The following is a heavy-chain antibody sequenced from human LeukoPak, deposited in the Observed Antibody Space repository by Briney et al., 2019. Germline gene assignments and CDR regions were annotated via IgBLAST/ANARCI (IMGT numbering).Heavy chain of an antibody. Sequence: GGSLRLSCAASGFTFSSYGMHWVRQAPGKGLEWVAVISYDGSNKYYADSVKGRFTISRDNSKNTLYLQMNSLRAEDTAVYYCAKIHYYYDSSGPFDDWGQGTLVTVSS. D-gene: IGHD3-22*01. CDR1: GFTFSSYG. J-gene: IGHJ4*02. CDR3: AKIHYYYDSSGPFDD. CDR2: ISYDGSNK. V-gene: IGHV3-30*18.